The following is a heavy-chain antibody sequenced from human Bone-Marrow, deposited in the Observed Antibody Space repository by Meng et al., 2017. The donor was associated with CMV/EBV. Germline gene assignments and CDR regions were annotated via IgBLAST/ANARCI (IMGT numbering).Heavy chain of an antibody. Sequence: GESLKISCTASGFTFGDYAMSWVRQAPGKGLEWVGFIRSKAYGGTTEYAASVKGRFTISRDDSKSIAYLQMNSLETEDTAVYYCTRDNIVVVPAVLLSYYYGMDVWGQGTTVTVSS. CDR3: TRDNIVVVPAVLLSYYYGMDV. V-gene: IGHV3-49*04. CDR1: GFTFGDYA. D-gene: IGHD2-2*01. CDR2: IRSKAYGGTT. J-gene: IGHJ6*02.